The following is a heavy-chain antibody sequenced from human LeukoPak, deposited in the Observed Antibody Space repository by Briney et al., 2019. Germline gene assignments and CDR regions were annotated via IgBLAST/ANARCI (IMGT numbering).Heavy chain of an antibody. CDR3: ARGGGYSYGAIDY. CDR1: GFTDSRNY. V-gene: IGHV3-53*01. D-gene: IGHD5-18*01. J-gene: IGHJ4*02. CDR2: IYSGDST. Sequence: PGGSLRLSCAASGFTDSRNYMRWLPHAPGKGLVGGSVIYSGDSTYYADSLKGRVTISRDNSNNTLYLQMNSRRPEDTAVYYCARGGGYSYGAIDYWGQGTLVTVSS.